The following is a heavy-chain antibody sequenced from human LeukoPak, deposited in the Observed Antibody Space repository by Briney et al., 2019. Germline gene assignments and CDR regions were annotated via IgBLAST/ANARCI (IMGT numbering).Heavy chain of an antibody. D-gene: IGHD5-24*01. Sequence: GVSLRLSCAASGITFTSHAMSWVRQSPGKGLEWVSLISGSGGHTYYGDSVKGRFTISRDNSKSTLYLQMNSLRAEDTAVYYCAKGGVATMRDGYNYYYYYMEVWGRGTTVTASS. CDR2: ISGSGGHT. CDR3: AKGGVATMRDGYNYYYYYMEV. J-gene: IGHJ6*03. V-gene: IGHV3-23*01. CDR1: GITFTSHA.